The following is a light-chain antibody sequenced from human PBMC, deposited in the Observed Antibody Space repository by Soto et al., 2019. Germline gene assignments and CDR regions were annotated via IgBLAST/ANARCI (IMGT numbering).Light chain of an antibody. CDR2: EVS. CDR3: MQGRHLAWT. V-gene: IGKV2-30*01. Sequence: DVVVTQSPLSLPVTLGQSASISCRSSQSLENSDGKTYLSWFKQGPGQSPRRLISEVSKRDSGVPDRFRGSGLGTDFTLNISSVEAEDVGVYYCMQGRHLAWTFGQGTRVEIK. CDR1: QSLENSDGKTY. J-gene: IGKJ1*01.